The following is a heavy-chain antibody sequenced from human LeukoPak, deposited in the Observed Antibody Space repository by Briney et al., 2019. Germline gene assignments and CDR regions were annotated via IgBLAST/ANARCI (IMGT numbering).Heavy chain of an antibody. Sequence: SETLSLTCTVSNGSISGYYWSWIRQPPGKGLEWIGYIYYSGSTNYNPSLTSRVTISVDTSKNQFSLNLRSVSAADTAVYYCARMNAGAFDIWGQGAMVTVSS. CDR2: IYYSGST. D-gene: IGHD1-1*01. CDR3: ARMNAGAFDI. J-gene: IGHJ3*02. CDR1: NGSISGYY. V-gene: IGHV4-59*01.